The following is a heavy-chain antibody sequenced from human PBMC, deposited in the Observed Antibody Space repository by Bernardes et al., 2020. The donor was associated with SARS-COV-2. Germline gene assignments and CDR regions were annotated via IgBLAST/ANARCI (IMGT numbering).Heavy chain of an antibody. Sequence: GGSLRLSCAASEFTISSYTMNWVRQAPGKGLAWVSSISASGDNSYHAGSVKGRFTISRDNSKNTLYLQMNSMRADDTAVYYCAKPRFISRWFPFDSWGQGTPVTVSS. CDR3: AKPRFISRWFPFDS. CDR2: ISASGDNS. CDR1: EFTISSYT. D-gene: IGHD2-15*01. J-gene: IGHJ4*02. V-gene: IGHV3-23*01.